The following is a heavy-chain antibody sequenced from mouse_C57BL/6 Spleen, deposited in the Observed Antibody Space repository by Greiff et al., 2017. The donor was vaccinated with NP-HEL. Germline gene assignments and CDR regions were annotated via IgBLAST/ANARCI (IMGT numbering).Heavy chain of an antibody. J-gene: IGHJ2*01. CDR3: ARRGTTVVATYPFDY. CDR2: IYPGDGDT. CDR1: GYAFSSSW. Sequence: QVQLQQSGPELVKPGASVKISCKASGYAFSSSWMNWVKQRPGKGLEWIGRIYPGDGDTNYNGKFKGKATLTADKSSSTAYMQLSSLTSEDSAVYFCARRGTTVVATYPFDYWGQGTTLTVSS. D-gene: IGHD1-1*01. V-gene: IGHV1-82*01.